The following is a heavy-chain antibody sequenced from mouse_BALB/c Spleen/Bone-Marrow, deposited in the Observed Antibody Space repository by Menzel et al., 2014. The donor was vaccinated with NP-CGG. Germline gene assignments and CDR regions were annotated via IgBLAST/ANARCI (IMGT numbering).Heavy chain of an antibody. V-gene: IGHV1-54*01. Sequence: VQLVESGAELVRPGTSVKVSCKASGYAFTNYLIEWVKQRPGQGLEWIGVINPGSGGTNYNEKFKGKATLTADKSSSPPYMRPSSLIFVVSGFFFCERGDYGSSSFHSGGQGPP. CDR2: INPGSGGT. D-gene: IGHD2-2*01. CDR3: ERGDYGSSSFHS. J-gene: IGHJ2*01. CDR1: GYAFTNYL.